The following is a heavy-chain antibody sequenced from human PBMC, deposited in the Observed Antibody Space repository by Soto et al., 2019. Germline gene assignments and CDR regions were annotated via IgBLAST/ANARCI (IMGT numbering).Heavy chain of an antibody. CDR3: TTDPVTMIVVVPSSG. CDR2: IKSKTDGGTT. J-gene: IGHJ4*02. CDR1: SVSNAW. Sequence: SVSNAWMNWVRQAPGKGLEWVGRIKSKTDGGTTDYAAPVKGRFTISRDDSKNTLYLQRNSLKTEDTAVYYCTTDPVTMIVVVPSSGWGQGTLVTVSS. D-gene: IGHD3-22*01. V-gene: IGHV3-15*07.